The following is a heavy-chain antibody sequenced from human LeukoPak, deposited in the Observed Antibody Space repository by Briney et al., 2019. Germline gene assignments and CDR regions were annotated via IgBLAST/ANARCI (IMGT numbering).Heavy chain of an antibody. CDR2: IKQDGSEK. Sequence: GGSLRLSCAASGFTFSSYSMNWVRQAPGKGLEWVANIKQDGSEKYYVDSVKGRFAISRDNTKNSLYLQMNSLRVEDTAVYYCARGLKIFDFWGQGILVTVSS. V-gene: IGHV3-7*01. CDR1: GFTFSSYS. J-gene: IGHJ5*01. CDR3: ARGLKIFDF.